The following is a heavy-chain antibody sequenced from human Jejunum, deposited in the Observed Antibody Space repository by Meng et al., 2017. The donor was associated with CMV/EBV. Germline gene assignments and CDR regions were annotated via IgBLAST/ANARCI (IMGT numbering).Heavy chain of an antibody. J-gene: IGHJ4*02. V-gene: IGHV1-2*02. CDR1: YTFSDHD. CDR3: VREGQVVPATLPFDY. CDR2: MNSNTGDP. Sequence: YTFSDHDIHWVRQAPGQGLEWLGWMNSNTGDPHYADKFRGRVTMTRDTATSTAYMDLSRLTSDDTAVYYCVREGQVVPATLPFDYWGQGTLVTVSS. D-gene: IGHD2-2*01.